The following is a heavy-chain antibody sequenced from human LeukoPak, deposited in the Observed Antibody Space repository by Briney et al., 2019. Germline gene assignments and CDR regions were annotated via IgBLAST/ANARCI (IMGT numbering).Heavy chain of an antibody. CDR2: IYYSGST. CDR3: ARGASRGSHAFDI. J-gene: IGHJ3*02. CDR1: TCSISSGDYY. Sequence: SETLSLTCSVCTCSISSGDYYWSWIRQPLGKGLEWIGYIYYSGSTYYNPSLKSPITISVDTSKNQFSLKLSSVTAADTAVYYCARGASRGSHAFDIRGQGTMVTVSS. D-gene: IGHD3-16*01. V-gene: IGHV4-30-4*08.